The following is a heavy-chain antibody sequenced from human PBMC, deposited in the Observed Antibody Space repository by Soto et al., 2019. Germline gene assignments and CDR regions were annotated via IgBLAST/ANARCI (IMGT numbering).Heavy chain of an antibody. J-gene: IGHJ5*02. CDR3: ARAPAYDFWSGYSNWFDP. CDR2: INHSGST. D-gene: IGHD3-3*01. CDR1: GGSFSGYY. V-gene: IGHV4-34*01. Sequence: SETLSLTCAVYGGSFSGYYWSWIRQPPGKGLEWIGEINHSGSTNFNPSLKSRVTISVDTSKNQFSLKLSSVTAADTALYYCARAPAYDFWSGYSNWFDPWGQGTLVTVSS.